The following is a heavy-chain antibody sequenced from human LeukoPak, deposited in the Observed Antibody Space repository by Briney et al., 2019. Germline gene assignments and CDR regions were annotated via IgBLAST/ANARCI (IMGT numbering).Heavy chain of an antibody. D-gene: IGHD3-10*01. CDR3: ARDLRAYGSGSYYFDY. Sequence: SETLSLTCTVSGDSIRSFYWSWIRQPPGKGLEWIGYIYYSGSTDYNPSLKSRVAISVDTSKNQFSLKLSSVTAADTAVYYCARDLRAYGSGSYYFDYWGQGTLVTVSS. V-gene: IGHV4-59*12. J-gene: IGHJ4*02. CDR2: IYYSGST. CDR1: GDSIRSFY.